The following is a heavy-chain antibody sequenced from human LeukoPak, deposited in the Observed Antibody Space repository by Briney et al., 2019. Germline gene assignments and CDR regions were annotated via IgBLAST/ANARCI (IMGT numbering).Heavy chain of an antibody. J-gene: IGHJ4*02. V-gene: IGHV3-23*01. CDR2: ISGSGGST. D-gene: IGHD1-26*01. CDR3: AKTSGSYSLDFDY. Sequence: GGSLRLSCAASGFSFSSSRMNWVRQAPGKGLEWVSAISGSGGSTYYADSVKGRFTISRDNSKNTLYLQMNSLRAEDTAVYYCAKTSGSYSLDFDYWGQGTLVTVSS. CDR1: GFSFSSSR.